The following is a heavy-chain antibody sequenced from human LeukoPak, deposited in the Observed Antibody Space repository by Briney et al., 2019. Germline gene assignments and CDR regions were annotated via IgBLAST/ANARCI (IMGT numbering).Heavy chain of an antibody. CDR1: RFTFSSYG. CDR2: IRYDGSNK. V-gene: IGHV3-30*02. Sequence: PGGSLRLSCAASRFTFSSYGMHWVRQAPGKGLEWVAFIRYDGSNKYYADSVKGRFTISRDNSKNTLYLQMNSLRAEDTAVYYCAKESCFEPSLLSGGSCIYGMDVWGQGTTVTVSS. D-gene: IGHD2-15*01. CDR3: AKESCFEPSLLSGGSCIYGMDV. J-gene: IGHJ6*02.